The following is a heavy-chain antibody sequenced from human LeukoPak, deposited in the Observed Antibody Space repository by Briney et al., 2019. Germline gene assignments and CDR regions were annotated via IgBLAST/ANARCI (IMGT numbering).Heavy chain of an antibody. Sequence: GGSLRLSCAASGFTFSSYAMSWVRQAPGKGLEWDSAISGSGGSTYYADSVKGRFTISRDNSKNTLYLQMNSLRAEDTAVYYCAKHRPYYDFWSGLNWFDPWGQGTLVTVSS. J-gene: IGHJ5*02. D-gene: IGHD3-3*01. CDR1: GFTFSSYA. CDR2: ISGSGGST. V-gene: IGHV3-23*01. CDR3: AKHRPYYDFWSGLNWFDP.